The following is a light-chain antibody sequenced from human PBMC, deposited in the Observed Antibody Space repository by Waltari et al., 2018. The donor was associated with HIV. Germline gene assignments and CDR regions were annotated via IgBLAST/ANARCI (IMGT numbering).Light chain of an antibody. Sequence: DIQMSQAPSSLSASVGDRVTLTCRASRDISNDLALYQQKSGEVPKRLMYAASALRSGVPSRFRGSGSGTDFTLTINGLQPEDVGSYYCQNYDSVPVAFGQGTRLEI. V-gene: IGKV1-27*01. CDR3: QNYDSVPVA. CDR1: RDISND. CDR2: AAS. J-gene: IGKJ5*01.